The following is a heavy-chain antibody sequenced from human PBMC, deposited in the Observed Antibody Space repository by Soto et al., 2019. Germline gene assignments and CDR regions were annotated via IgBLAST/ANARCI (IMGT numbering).Heavy chain of an antibody. J-gene: IGHJ4*02. V-gene: IGHV1-18*01. Sequence: QVQLVQSVAEVKKPGASVKVSCKASGYTFTSYGISWVRQAPGQGLEWMGWISAYNGNTKYVQKFQGRVTMTTDTSTSTAYMELTSLRSDDTAVYYCARDAAAGLNDYWGQGTLVTVSS. CDR2: ISAYNGNT. CDR3: ARDAAAGLNDY. CDR1: GYTFTSYG. D-gene: IGHD6-13*01.